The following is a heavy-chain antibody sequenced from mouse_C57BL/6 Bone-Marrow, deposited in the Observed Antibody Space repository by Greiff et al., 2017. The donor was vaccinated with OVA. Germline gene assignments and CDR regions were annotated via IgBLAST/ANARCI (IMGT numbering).Heavy chain of an antibody. CDR2: ISSGSSTT. CDR3: ARFGGLYAMDY. V-gene: IGHV5-17*01. Sequence: EVQLVESGGGLVKPGGSLKLSCAASGFTFSDYGMHWVRQAPEKGLAWVAYISSGSSTTYYADTVKGRFTISRDNAKYTLFLQMTSLKSEDTAMYYCARFGGLYAMDYWGQGTSVTVSS. D-gene: IGHD1-1*02. J-gene: IGHJ4*01. CDR1: GFTFSDYG.